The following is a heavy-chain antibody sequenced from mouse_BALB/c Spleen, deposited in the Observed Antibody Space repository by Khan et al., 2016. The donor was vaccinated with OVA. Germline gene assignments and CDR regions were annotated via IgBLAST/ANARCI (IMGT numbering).Heavy chain of an antibody. J-gene: IGHJ4*01. V-gene: IGHV2-6-1*01. CDR3: ARQPYYHYNSMDY. Sequence: QVQLKESGPGLVAPSQSLSITCTISGFSLTNYGVHWVRQPPGKGLEWLVVIWSDGSTTYNSDLKSRLTISKDNSKSHVFLKMNSLQTDDTAMYFCARQPYYHYNSMDYWGQGTSVTVSS. CDR2: IWSDGST. D-gene: IGHD2-10*01. CDR1: GFSLTNYG.